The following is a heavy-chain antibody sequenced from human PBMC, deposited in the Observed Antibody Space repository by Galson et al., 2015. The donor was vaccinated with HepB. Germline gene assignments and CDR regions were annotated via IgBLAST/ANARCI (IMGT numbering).Heavy chain of an antibody. V-gene: IGHV3-30-3*01. D-gene: IGHD3-22*01. CDR1: GFTFSSYA. CDR3: ARPPGWRGHYDARGGDWFDP. J-gene: IGHJ5*02. Sequence: SLRLSCAASGFTFSSYAMHWVRQAPGKGLEWVAVISYDGSNKYYADSVKGRFTISRDNSKNTLYLQMNSLRAEDTAVYYCARPPGWRGHYDARGGDWFDPWGQGTLVTVSS. CDR2: ISYDGSNK.